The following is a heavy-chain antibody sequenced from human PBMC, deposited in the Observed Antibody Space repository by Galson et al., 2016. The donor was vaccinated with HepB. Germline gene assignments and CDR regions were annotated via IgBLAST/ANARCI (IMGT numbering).Heavy chain of an antibody. D-gene: IGHD6-19*01. CDR2: ISYDGHNK. Sequence: SLRLSCAASGFSFSSYGMHWVRQAPGKGLEWLAVISYDGHNKYYGDSVKGRFTISRDNSNNTLYLHVTSLRAEDTAVYYCAKARSRYGSDCIDYWGQGALVTVSS. J-gene: IGHJ4*02. V-gene: IGHV3-30*18. CDR1: GFSFSSYG. CDR3: AKARSRYGSDCIDY.